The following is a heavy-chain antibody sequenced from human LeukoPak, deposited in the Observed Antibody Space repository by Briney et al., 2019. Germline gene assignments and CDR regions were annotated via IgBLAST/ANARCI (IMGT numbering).Heavy chain of an antibody. D-gene: IGHD6-6*01. V-gene: IGHV4-39*01. CDR3: ARSGGIAARNDWLY. CDR1: GVSISSSSYY. J-gene: IGHJ4*02. Sequence: SETLSLTCTVSGVSISSSSYYWGWIRQPPGKGLEWIGSIYYSGSTYYNPSLKSRVTISVDTSKNQFSLKLSSVTAADTAVYYCARSGGIAARNDWLYWGQGTLVTVSS. CDR2: IYYSGST.